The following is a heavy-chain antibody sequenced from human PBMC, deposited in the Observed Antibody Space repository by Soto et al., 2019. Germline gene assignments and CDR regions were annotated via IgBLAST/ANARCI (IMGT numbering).Heavy chain of an antibody. CDR3: ARERGGGFGDV. CDR2: ITSDGSST. V-gene: IGHV3-74*01. Sequence: EVQLVESGGGLVQPGGSLRLSCAASGFTFSSYYMNWFRQAPGKGLVWVTRITSDGSSTTYADSVMGRFTISRDNDKNTLYLQMNSLRAEDTAVYSCARERGGGFGDVWGQGSTVTVSS. D-gene: IGHD3-10*01. J-gene: IGHJ6*02. CDR1: GFTFSSYY.